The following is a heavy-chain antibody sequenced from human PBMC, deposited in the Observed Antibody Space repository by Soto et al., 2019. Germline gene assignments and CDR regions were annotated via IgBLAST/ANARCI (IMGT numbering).Heavy chain of an antibody. CDR1: GGSISSYY. CDR2: IYYSGST. V-gene: IGHV4-59*08. J-gene: IGHJ3*02. D-gene: IGHD3-22*01. Sequence: SETLSLTCTVSGGSISSYYWSWIRQPPGKGLEWIGYIYYSGSTNYNPSLKSRVTISVDTSKNQFSLKLSSVTAADTAVYYCARHWYYYDSSGPVVAFDIWGQGTMVTVSS. CDR3: ARHWYYYDSSGPVVAFDI.